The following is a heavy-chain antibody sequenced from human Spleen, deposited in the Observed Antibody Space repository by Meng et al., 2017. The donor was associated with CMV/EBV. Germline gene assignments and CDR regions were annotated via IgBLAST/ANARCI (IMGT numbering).Heavy chain of an antibody. Sequence: SETLSLTCAVYGGSFSDYYWTWIRQPPGKGLQWIGEINDSGSTNYKWSLKSRVTISVDTSKNQFSLKLSSVTAADTAVYYCARERRYYGSRSPDNWGQGTLVTVSS. V-gene: IGHV4-34*01. CDR2: INDSGST. J-gene: IGHJ4*02. CDR3: ARERRYYGSRSPDN. CDR1: GGSFSDYY. D-gene: IGHD3-10*01.